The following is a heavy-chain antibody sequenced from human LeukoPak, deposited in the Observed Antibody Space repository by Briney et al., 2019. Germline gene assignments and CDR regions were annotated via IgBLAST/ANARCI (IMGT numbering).Heavy chain of an antibody. CDR1: GGTFSSYA. D-gene: IGHD2-21*02. V-gene: IGHV1-69*05. CDR3: PRGAYCGGDCRDNWFDP. Sequence: SVKVSCKASGGTFSSYAISWVRQAPGQGLEWMGGIIPIFGTANYAQKFQGRVTITTDESTSTAYMELSSLRSEDTAVYYCPRGAYCGGDCRDNWFDPWGQGTLVILSS. CDR2: IIPIFGTA. J-gene: IGHJ5*02.